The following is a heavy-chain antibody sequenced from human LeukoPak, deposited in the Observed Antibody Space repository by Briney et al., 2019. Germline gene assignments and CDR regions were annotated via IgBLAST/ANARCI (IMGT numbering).Heavy chain of an antibody. D-gene: IGHD3-22*01. Sequence: GGSLRLSCAASGFIFSRDSMNWVRQAPGKGLEWVAYINGGGSPIYYADSVRGRFTISRDNAKNSLYLQMNSLRAEDTAVYYCARRGRDSSGYAHGYDYWGQGTLITVSS. J-gene: IGHJ4*02. CDR3: ARRGRDSSGYAHGYDY. CDR2: INGGGSPI. CDR1: GFIFSRDS. V-gene: IGHV3-48*01.